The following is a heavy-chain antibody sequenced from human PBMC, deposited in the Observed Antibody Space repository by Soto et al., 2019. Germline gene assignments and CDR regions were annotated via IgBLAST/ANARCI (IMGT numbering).Heavy chain of an antibody. D-gene: IGHD6-13*01. CDR2: ISGSGGST. V-gene: IGHV3-23*01. CDR3: AKPKQQLALPGWFDP. J-gene: IGHJ5*02. CDR1: GFTFSSYA. Sequence: PGGSLRLSCAASGFTFSSYAMSWVRQAPGKVLVWVSAISGSGGSTYYADSVKGRFTISRDNTKNTLYLQMNSLRAEDTAVHYCAKPKQQLALPGWFDPWGQGTLVTVSS.